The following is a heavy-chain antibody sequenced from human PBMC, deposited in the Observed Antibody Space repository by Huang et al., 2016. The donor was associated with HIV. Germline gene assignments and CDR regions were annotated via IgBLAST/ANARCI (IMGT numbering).Heavy chain of an antibody. Sequence: QVQLVQSGAEVKKPGASGKVSCKASGYTFTSYDISWVRQAPGQGLEWMGWSKSYNGNTNSAQRLQGRVTMTTDTSTRTAYMELRSLRSDDTAVYYCARQGFGRSDAFDIWGQGTMVTVSS. J-gene: IGHJ3*02. V-gene: IGHV1-18*01. D-gene: IGHD3-10*01. CDR1: GYTFTSYD. CDR2: SKSYNGNT. CDR3: ARQGFGRSDAFDI.